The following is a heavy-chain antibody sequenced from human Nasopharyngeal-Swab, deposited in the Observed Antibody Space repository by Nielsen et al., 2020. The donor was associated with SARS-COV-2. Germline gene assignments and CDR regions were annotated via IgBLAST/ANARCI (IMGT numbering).Heavy chain of an antibody. Sequence: GGSLRLSCAASGFTFSSYWMHWVRQAPGKGLVWVSRINSDGSSTSYADSVKGRFTISRDNAKNTLYLQMNSLRAEDTAVYYCARVGPYEDYREKYYYYGMDVWGQGTTVTVSS. CDR1: GFTFSSYW. CDR3: ARVGPYEDYREKYYYYGMDV. CDR2: INSDGSST. V-gene: IGHV3-74*01. J-gene: IGHJ6*02. D-gene: IGHD4-11*01.